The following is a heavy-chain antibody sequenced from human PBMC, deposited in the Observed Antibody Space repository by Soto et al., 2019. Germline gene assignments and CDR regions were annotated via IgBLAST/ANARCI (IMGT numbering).Heavy chain of an antibody. CDR3: ARHNYGSGSTYFDY. D-gene: IGHD3-10*01. Sequence: ASMKVSCKASGYTFTGYYMHWVRQAPGQGLEWMGWINPNSGGTNYAQKFQGWVTMTRDTSISTAYMELSRLRPDDTAVYYCARHNYGSGSTYFDYWGQGTLVTVSS. CDR2: INPNSGGT. J-gene: IGHJ4*02. V-gene: IGHV1-2*04. CDR1: GYTFTGYY.